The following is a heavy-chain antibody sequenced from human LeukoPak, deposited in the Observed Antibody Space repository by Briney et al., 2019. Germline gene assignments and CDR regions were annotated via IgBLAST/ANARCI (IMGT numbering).Heavy chain of an antibody. CDR2: IYYSGAT. V-gene: IGHV4-39*02. D-gene: IGHD3-10*01. CDR1: GGSISSSSYY. CDR3: ARGWTMVRGVILGY. Sequence: SETLSLTCTVSGGSISSSSYYWGWIRQPPGKGLEWIGSIYYSGATYHNPSLKSRITISVDTSTNQFSLKLSSVTAADTAVYYCARGWTMVRGVILGYWGQGTLVTVSS. J-gene: IGHJ4*02.